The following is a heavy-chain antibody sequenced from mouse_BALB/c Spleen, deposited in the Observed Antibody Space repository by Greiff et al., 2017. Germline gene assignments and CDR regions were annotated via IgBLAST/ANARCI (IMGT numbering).Heavy chain of an antibody. J-gene: IGHJ4*01. CDR2: ISSGGGST. Sequence: EVKLMESGGGLVKPGGSLKLSCAASGFAFSSYDMSWVRQTPEKRLEWVAYISSGGGSTYYPDTVKGRFTISRDNAKNTLYLQMSSLKSEDTAMYYSARLRLLAMDYWGQGTSVTVSS. CDR3: ARLRLLAMDY. CDR1: GFAFSSYD. D-gene: IGHD1-2*01. V-gene: IGHV5-12-1*01.